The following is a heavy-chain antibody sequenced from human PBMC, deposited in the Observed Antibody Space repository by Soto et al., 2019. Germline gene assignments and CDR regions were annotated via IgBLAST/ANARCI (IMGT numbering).Heavy chain of an antibody. J-gene: IGHJ6*02. V-gene: IGHV3-73*01. CDR1: GFTFSGSS. D-gene: IGHD6-13*01. Sequence: PGGSLRLSCAASGFTFSGSSMHWVRQASGKGLEWVGRTRGKTDTYATAYAAPVRGRFTISRDDSKNTAYLQMNSLKTEDTAVYFCTKRIGAYAMDVWGQGTTVTVS. CDR3: TKRIGAYAMDV. CDR2: TRGKTDTYAT.